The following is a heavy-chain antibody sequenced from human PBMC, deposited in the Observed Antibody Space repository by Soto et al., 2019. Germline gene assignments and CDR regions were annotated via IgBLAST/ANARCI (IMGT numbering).Heavy chain of an antibody. CDR1: GFTFSSYW. J-gene: IGHJ6*02. CDR3: ASPGDVPYGMDV. D-gene: IGHD7-27*01. V-gene: IGHV3-74*01. Sequence: GGSLRLSCAASGFTFSSYWMHWVRQAPGKGLVWVSRINSDGSSTSYADSVKGRFTISRDNAKNTLYLQMNSLRAEDTAVYYCASPGDVPYGMDVWGQGTTVTVSS. CDR2: INSDGSST.